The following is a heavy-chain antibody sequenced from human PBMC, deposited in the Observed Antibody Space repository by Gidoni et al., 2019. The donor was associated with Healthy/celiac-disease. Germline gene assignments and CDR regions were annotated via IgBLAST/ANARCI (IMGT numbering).Heavy chain of an antibody. J-gene: IGHJ2*01. D-gene: IGHD2-15*01. CDR3: ARGPDCSGGSCYFRRHRYFDL. Sequence: QVQLQQWGAGLLKPSETLSLTCAVYGGSFSGYYWCWIRQPPGKGLEWIGEINHSGSTNYNPSLKSRVTISVDTSKNQFSLKLSSVTAADTAVYYCARGPDCSGGSCYFRRHRYFDLWGRGTLVTVSS. CDR1: GGSFSGYY. V-gene: IGHV4-34*01. CDR2: INHSGST.